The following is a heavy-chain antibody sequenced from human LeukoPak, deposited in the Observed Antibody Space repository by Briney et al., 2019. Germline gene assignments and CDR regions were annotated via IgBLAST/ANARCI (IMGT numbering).Heavy chain of an antibody. CDR1: GFTFDDYA. D-gene: IGHD6-19*01. CDR3: ARDQGGSGPTTYDY. Sequence: GGSLRLSCAASGFTFDDYAMHWVRQAPGKGLEWVSGIVWNSGNIVYADSVKGRFTISRDNAKNTLYLQMNSLKAEDTAVYYCARDQGGSGPTTYDYWGQGNLVTVSS. J-gene: IGHJ4*02. V-gene: IGHV3-9*01. CDR2: IVWNSGNI.